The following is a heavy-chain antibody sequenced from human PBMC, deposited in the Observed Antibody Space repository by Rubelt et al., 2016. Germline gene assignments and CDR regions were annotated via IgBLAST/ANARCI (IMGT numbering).Heavy chain of an antibody. D-gene: IGHD6-19*01. CDR2: IYYSGST. CDR3: ATDLAVAGTSWYFDL. V-gene: IGHV4-59*08. J-gene: IGHJ2*01. CDR1: GGSISSYY. Sequence: QVQLQESGPGLVKPSETLSLTCTVSGGSISSYYWSWIRQPPGKGLEWIGYIYYSGSTNYNPSLKIRVTMSVDTAKNQFSRKLSSVTAADTAVYYCATDLAVAGTSWYFDLWGRGTLVTVSS.